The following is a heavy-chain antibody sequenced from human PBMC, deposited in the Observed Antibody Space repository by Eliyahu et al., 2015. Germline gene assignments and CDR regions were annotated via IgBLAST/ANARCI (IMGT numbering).Heavy chain of an antibody. CDR2: IYYTGNT. J-gene: IGHJ4*02. V-gene: IGHV4-31*03. CDR1: GGSIRSGGYY. Sequence: QVQLQESGPGLVKPSQTLSLTCTVSGGSIRSGGYYWSWIRQHPGKGLEWIGYIYYTGNTYYNPSLKSRVTVSVDTSKNQFSLKLNSVTAADTAVYYCARDGAAAAGIDYWGQGTLVTVSS. CDR3: ARDGAAAAGIDY. D-gene: IGHD6-13*01.